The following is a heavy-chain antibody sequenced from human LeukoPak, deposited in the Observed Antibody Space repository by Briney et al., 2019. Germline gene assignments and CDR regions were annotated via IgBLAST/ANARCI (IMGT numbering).Heavy chain of an antibody. J-gene: IGHJ6*03. CDR1: GYSISSGYY. D-gene: IGHD6-13*01. Sequence: PSETLSLTCAVSGYSISSGYYWIWIRQPPGKGLEWIGSLYHSDSIYYNPSLESRVTMSVDTSKNQFSLKLSFVTAADPAVYYCARQHDSYHYYYVDVWGTGTTVTVSS. CDR2: LYHSDSI. CDR3: ARQHDSYHYYYVDV. V-gene: IGHV4-38-2*01.